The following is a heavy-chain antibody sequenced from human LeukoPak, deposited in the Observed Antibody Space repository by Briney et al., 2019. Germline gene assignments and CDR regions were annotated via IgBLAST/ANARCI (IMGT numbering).Heavy chain of an antibody. Sequence: PGGSLRLSCAASGFTFDDYTMHWVRQAPGKGLEWVSLISWDGGSTYYADSVKGRFTISRDNSKNSLYLQMNSLRTEDTALYYCAKEAGSYPGYYFDYWGQGTLVTVSS. CDR3: AKEAGSYPGYYFDY. V-gene: IGHV3-43*01. CDR1: GFTFDDYT. D-gene: IGHD1-26*01. J-gene: IGHJ4*02. CDR2: ISWDGGST.